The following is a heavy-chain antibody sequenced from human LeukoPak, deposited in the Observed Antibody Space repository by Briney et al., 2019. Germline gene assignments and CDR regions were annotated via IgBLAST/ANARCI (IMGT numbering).Heavy chain of an antibody. V-gene: IGHV3-53*05. D-gene: IGHD6-13*01. J-gene: IGHJ4*02. CDR3: AKDIALYSSSWSFDY. CDR2: IYSGGST. Sequence: GGSLRRSCAASGFTVSSNYMSWVRQAPGKGLEWVSVIYSGGSTYYADSVKGRFTISRDNAKNSLYLQMNSLRAEDTALYYCAKDIALYSSSWSFDYWGQGTLVTVSS. CDR1: GFTVSSNY.